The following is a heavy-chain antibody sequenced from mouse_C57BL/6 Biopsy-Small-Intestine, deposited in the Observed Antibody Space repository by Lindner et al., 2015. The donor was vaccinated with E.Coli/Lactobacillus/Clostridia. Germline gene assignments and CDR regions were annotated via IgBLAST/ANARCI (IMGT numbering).Heavy chain of an antibody. CDR1: GFTFSSYG. V-gene: IGHV5-6*01. CDR2: ISSGGSYT. D-gene: IGHD1-3*01. Sequence: VQLQESGGDLVKPGGSPKLSCAASGFTFSSYGMSWVRQTPDKRLEWVATISSGGSYTYYPDSVKGRFTISRDNAKNTLYLQMSSLKSEDTAMYYCARQEVALYYFDYWGQGTTLTVSS. J-gene: IGHJ2*01. CDR3: ARQEVALYYFDY.